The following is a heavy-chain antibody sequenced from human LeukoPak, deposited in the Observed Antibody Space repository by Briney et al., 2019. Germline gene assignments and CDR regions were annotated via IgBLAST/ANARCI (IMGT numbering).Heavy chain of an antibody. CDR2: ISGGGGST. Sequence: GGSLRLSCAASGFMFSSFEMNWVRQAPGKGLEWVSAISGGGGSTYYADSVKGRFTISRDNSKNTLYLQMNSLRADDTAVYFCARYGSGLYWGQGTLVTVSS. J-gene: IGHJ4*02. CDR1: GFMFSSFE. CDR3: ARYGSGLY. D-gene: IGHD3-10*01. V-gene: IGHV3-23*01.